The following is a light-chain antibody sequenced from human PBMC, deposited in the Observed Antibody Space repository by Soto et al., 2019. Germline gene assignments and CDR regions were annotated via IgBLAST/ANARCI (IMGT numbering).Light chain of an antibody. J-gene: IGKJ2*01. CDR1: QSISSSY. CDR2: VAS. V-gene: IGKV3-20*01. CDR3: QQCCSSPPYS. Sequence: EIVLTQSPGTLSLSPGERATLSCRASQSISSSYLAWYQQKPGQAPRLLIYVASSRATGIPDRFSGSGSGTDFTLTVSRLEPEDFAVYYCQQCCSSPPYSFGQGTKLEIK.